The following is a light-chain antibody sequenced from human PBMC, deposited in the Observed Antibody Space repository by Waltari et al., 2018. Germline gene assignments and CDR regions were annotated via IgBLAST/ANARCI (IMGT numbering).Light chain of an antibody. CDR3: QHYHSTPWT. Sequence: DILMTQSPQSVAVSLGERATIKCKSSQTVLHSSNGKNSLACYQQKPGQAPKLLIYWASNRDSGVPDRFSGSGSETDFTLTITSVQAEDVAVYYCQHYHSTPWTFGQGTRVEI. V-gene: IGKV4-1*01. J-gene: IGKJ1*01. CDR2: WAS. CDR1: QTVLHSSNGKNS.